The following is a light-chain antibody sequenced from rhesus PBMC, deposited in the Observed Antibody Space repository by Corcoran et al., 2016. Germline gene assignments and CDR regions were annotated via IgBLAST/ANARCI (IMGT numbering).Light chain of an antibody. CDR1: QKVGSD. CDR2: GAS. J-gene: IGKJ1*01. V-gene: IGKV3-24*04. CDR3: RQSRHFWT. Sequence: VGTQSPAPLSLSPGERATLSCRASQKVGSDLAWFQQKPGQAPRPLMVGASMRAPGCPDRFSGSGSGTDFTITISSLEPVYVWVYFCRQSRHFWTFSPGSKVDIK.